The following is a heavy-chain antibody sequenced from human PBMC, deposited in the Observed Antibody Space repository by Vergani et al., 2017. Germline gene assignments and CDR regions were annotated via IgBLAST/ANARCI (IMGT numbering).Heavy chain of an antibody. CDR1: GDNFNNYW. V-gene: IGHV5-51*03. CDR3: ARRRHXGSYFWAPNWSDP. D-gene: IGHD3-10*01. CDR2: IYPLNSET. J-gene: IGHJ5*02. Sequence: EVQLIQSGTEVRKPGESLKISCKDSGDNFNNYWIGWVRQMPGKGLEWMAVIYPLNSETVYSPSFQGQVTISADKSINTAYLQWSSLKATDTAMYYCARRRHXGSYFWAPNWSDPWGQGTLVTDSS.